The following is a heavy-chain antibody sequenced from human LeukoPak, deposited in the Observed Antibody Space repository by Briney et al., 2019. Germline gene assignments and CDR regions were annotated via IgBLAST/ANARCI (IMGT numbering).Heavy chain of an antibody. CDR3: ARSPAGVWYFDL. Sequence: ASETLSLTCTVSGGSISSTSYCWGWIRQPPGKGLEWIGTIYYSGSTSYNPSLKSRVTISVDTSKNQFSLELSSVTAADTAVYYCARSPAGVWYFDLWGRGTLVTVSS. CDR2: IYYSGST. D-gene: IGHD3-10*01. V-gene: IGHV4-39*01. CDR1: GGSISSTSYC. J-gene: IGHJ2*01.